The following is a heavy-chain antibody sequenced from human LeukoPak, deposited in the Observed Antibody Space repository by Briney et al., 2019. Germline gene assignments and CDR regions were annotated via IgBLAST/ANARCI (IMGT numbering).Heavy chain of an antibody. CDR2: MNPNSGNT. CDR3: AREVIAAAGGN. Sequence: ASVKVSCKASGYTFTSYDINWVRQATGQGLEWMGWMNPNSGNTGYAQKFQGRVTMTRNTSISTAYMELSRLRSDDTAVYYCAREVIAAAGGNWGQGTLVTVSS. D-gene: IGHD6-13*01. V-gene: IGHV1-8*01. CDR1: GYTFTSYD. J-gene: IGHJ4*02.